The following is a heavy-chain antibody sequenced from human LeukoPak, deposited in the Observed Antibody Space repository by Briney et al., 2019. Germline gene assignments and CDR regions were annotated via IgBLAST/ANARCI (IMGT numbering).Heavy chain of an antibody. CDR3: ARSREWLRYFQH. CDR1: GGSFSGYY. D-gene: IGHD5-24*01. CDR2: INHSGST. Sequence: SETLSLTCAVYGGSFSGYYWSWIRQPPGKGLEWIGEINHSGSTNYNPSLKCRVTISVDTSKNQFSLKLSSVTAADTAVYYCARSREWLRYFQHWGQGTLVTVSS. V-gene: IGHV4-34*01. J-gene: IGHJ1*01.